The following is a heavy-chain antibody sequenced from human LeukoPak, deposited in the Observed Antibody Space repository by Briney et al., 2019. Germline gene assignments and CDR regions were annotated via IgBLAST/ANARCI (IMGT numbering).Heavy chain of an antibody. V-gene: IGHV3-7*02. J-gene: IGHJ4*02. D-gene: IGHD6-13*01. Sequence: PGGSLRLSCVASGFTFSSYWMSWVRQAPGKGLEWVANIKQDGSEKYYVDSVKGRFTISRDNAKNTLYLQMTSLRADDTAVYYCARMGSSWYFDYWGQGTLVTFSS. CDR2: IKQDGSEK. CDR1: GFTFSSYW. CDR3: ARMGSSWYFDY.